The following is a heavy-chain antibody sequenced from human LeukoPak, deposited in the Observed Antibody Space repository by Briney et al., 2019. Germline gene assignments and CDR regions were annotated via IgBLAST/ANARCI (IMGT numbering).Heavy chain of an antibody. CDR2: SNHNGYN. CDR3: TRMTSGHDY. CDR1: GVSFNDYY. V-gene: IGHV4-34*01. Sequence: SETLSLTCAVSGVSFNDYYWSWLPQTPGKGLECIRESNHNGYNNDSPSLKRRVTLSIDTSRNQFSLNLRSVTVADAGFYFCTRMTSGHDYWGQGTLVTVSS. D-gene: IGHD3-10*01. J-gene: IGHJ4*02.